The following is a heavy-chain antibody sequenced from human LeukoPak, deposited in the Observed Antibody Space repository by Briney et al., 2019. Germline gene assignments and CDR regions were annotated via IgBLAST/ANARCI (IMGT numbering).Heavy chain of an antibody. CDR3: AINGDYFDY. CDR2: IYYSGST. V-gene: IGHV4-61*01. D-gene: IGHD4-17*01. J-gene: IGHJ4*02. CDR1: GGSVSSGSYY. Sequence: SETLSLTCTVSGGSVSSGSYYWSWIRQPPGKGLEWIGYIYYSGSTNYNPSLKSRVTISVDTSKNQFSLKLSPVTAADTAVYYCAINGDYFDYWGQGTLVTVSS.